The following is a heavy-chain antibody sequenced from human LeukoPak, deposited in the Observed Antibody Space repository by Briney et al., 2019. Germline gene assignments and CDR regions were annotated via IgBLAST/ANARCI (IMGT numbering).Heavy chain of an antibody. D-gene: IGHD3-10*01. J-gene: IGHJ5*02. Sequence: GAPVEGSCKGSGFTPINSAVQWVRQARGQRLEWVGWIIVGSGQTRYAQKFQERVTITRDMSTSTAFLELSSLRSEDSAVYYCAAGDTLVRGVIIPFAPWGQGTLVTVSS. V-gene: IGHV1-58*01. CDR2: IIVGSGQT. CDR1: GFTPINSA. CDR3: AAGDTLVRGVIIPFAP.